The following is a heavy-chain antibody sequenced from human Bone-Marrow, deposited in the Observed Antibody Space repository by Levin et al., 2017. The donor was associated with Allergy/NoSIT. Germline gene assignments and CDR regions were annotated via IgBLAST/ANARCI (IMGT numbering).Heavy chain of an antibody. CDR3: AKVRRGLDAFDI. V-gene: IGHV3-33*06. D-gene: IGHD3/OR15-3a*01. CDR1: GFTFSAFG. J-gene: IGHJ3*02. Sequence: GGSLRLSCAASGFTFSAFGMHWVRQPPGRGLEWVAVISYDGGHKFYADSVKGRFTISRDNSKNTHYLQMNSLRAEDTAVYYCAKVRRGLDAFDIWGQGTMVTVSS. CDR2: ISYDGGHK.